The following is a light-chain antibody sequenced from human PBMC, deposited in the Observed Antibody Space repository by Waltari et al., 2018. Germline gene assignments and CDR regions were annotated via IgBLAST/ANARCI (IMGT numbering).Light chain of an antibody. Sequence: QSALTQPASVSGSPGQSITISCTGTSSDIWYYNLFSWYQHLPGKAPKVMIYEVTKRPSGVSNRFSGSKSGNTASLTISGVQAEDEGHYYCCSYAGSGTWVFGGGTKLTVL. CDR2: EVT. J-gene: IGLJ3*02. CDR3: CSYAGSGTWV. CDR1: SSDIWYYNL. V-gene: IGLV2-23*02.